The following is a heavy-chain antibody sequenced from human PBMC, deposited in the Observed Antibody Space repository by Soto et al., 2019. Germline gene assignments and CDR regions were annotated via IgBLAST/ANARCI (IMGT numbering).Heavy chain of an antibody. V-gene: IGHV1-2*02. CDR2: INPETGGT. CDR3: ARERYQVISDGMDV. CDR1: VYPFTGYY. D-gene: IGHD2-2*01. Sequence: ASVKLYCKASVYPFTGYYVDWVREAPGQGLEWMGWINPETGGTSYAQKFQGRVTLSRDTSINTAYLELSRLRFDDAAVYFCARERYQVISDGMDVWGQGTTVTVSS. J-gene: IGHJ6*01.